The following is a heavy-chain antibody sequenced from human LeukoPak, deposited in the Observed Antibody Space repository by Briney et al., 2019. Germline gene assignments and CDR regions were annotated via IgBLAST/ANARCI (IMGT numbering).Heavy chain of an antibody. CDR1: GFTFRNAW. D-gene: IGHD2-21*02. Sequence: GGSLRLSCAASGFTFRNAWMSWVRQAPGKGLEWVGRIKSKSDGGTTDYAAPVKGRFTISRDDSKNTLYLQMISLKTEDTAMYYCTPDGPYCGGDRHVTASWLDPWGQGTLVTVSS. CDR3: TPDGPYCGGDRHVTASWLDP. J-gene: IGHJ5*02. CDR2: IKSKSDGGTT. V-gene: IGHV3-15*01.